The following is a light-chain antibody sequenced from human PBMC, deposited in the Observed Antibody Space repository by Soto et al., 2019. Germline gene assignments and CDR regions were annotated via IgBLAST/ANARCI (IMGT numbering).Light chain of an antibody. CDR3: QQYNNWPYT. J-gene: IGKJ2*01. Sequence: EIVMTQSPATLSVSPGERATLSCRASQSVSSNLAWYQQKPGQAPRLLIYGASTRATGIQARFSGSGSGTEFTLTISSLQSEDFAVYYCQQYNNWPYTFGQRTKLEIK. V-gene: IGKV3-15*01. CDR1: QSVSSN. CDR2: GAS.